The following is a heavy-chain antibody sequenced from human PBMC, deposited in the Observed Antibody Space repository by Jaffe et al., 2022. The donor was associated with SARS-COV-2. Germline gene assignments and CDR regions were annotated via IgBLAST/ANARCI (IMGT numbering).Heavy chain of an antibody. Sequence: EVQLVESGGGLIQPGGSLRLSCAASGFTVSSNFMSWVRQAPGKGLEWVSLIYSGGSTYYADSVKGRFTISRDNSKNTLFVQMNSLRVEDTAMYYCAREAYYSDSSGRPHWYFDLWGRGTLVTVSS. CDR1: GFTVSSNF. D-gene: IGHD3-22*01. J-gene: IGHJ2*01. CDR3: AREAYYSDSSGRPHWYFDL. CDR2: IYSGGST. V-gene: IGHV3-53*01.